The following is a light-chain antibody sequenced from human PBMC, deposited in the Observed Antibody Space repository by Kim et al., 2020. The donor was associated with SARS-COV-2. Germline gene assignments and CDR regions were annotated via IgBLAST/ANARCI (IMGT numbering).Light chain of an antibody. V-gene: IGLV2-14*03. CDR2: DVS. J-gene: IGLJ2*01. CDR3: SSYTTRNTLV. CDR1: SGDMGAYNY. Sequence: GQSVTVSCRGASGDMGAYNYVSWYRQYHDRVPELIIYDVSKRPSGVSDRFSASKSGTTASLTISGLQTEDEGDYYCSSYTTRNTLVFGGGTQLTVL.